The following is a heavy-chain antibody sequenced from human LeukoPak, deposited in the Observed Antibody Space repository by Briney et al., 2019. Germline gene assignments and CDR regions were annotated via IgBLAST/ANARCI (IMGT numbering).Heavy chain of an antibody. V-gene: IGHV3-30*03. D-gene: IGHD6-13*01. CDR1: GFTFSSYG. CDR3: AREIRDSSSWYAFDI. Sequence: PGRSLRLSCAASGFTFSSYGMHWVRQAPGKGLEWVAVISYDGSNKYYADSVKGRFTISRDNSKNSLYLQMNSLRAEDTAVYYCAREIRDSSSWYAFDIWGQGTMVTVSS. CDR2: ISYDGSNK. J-gene: IGHJ3*02.